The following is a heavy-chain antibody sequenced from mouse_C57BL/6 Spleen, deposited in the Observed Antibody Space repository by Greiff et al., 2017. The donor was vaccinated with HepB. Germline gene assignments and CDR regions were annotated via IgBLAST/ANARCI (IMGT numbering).Heavy chain of an antibody. CDR1: GYAFSSSW. D-gene: IGHD2-5*01. Sequence: QVQLQQSGPELVKPGASVKISCKASGYAFSSSWMNWVKQRPGKGLEWIGRIYPGDGDTNYNGKFKGKATLTADKSSSTAYMQLSSLTSEDSAVYFCATYYSNYNYYFDYWGQGTTLTVSS. J-gene: IGHJ2*01. CDR2: IYPGDGDT. CDR3: ATYYSNYNYYFDY. V-gene: IGHV1-82*01.